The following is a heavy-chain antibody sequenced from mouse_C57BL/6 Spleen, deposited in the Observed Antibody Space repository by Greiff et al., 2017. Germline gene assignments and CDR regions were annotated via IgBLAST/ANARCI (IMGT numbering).Heavy chain of an antibody. CDR2: IYPGDGDT. V-gene: IGHV1-82*01. D-gene: IGHD3-1*01. Sequence: QVQPQQSGPELVKPGASVKISCKASGSAFSSSWMNWVKQRPGKGLEWIGRIYPGDGDTNYNGKFKGKATLTADKSSRTAYMQLSSLTSEDSAVYFCARAGGGSGFFDYWGQGTTLTVSS. CDR3: ARAGGGSGFFDY. J-gene: IGHJ2*01. CDR1: GSAFSSSW.